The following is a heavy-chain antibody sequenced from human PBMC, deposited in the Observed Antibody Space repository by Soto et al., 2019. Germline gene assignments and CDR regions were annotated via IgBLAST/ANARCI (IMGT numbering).Heavy chain of an antibody. J-gene: IGHJ4*02. CDR3: AKAPRRYCTNGVCFYFDY. CDR1: GFTFSSYA. Sequence: EVQLLESGGGLVQPGGSLRLSCAASGFTFSSYAMSWVRQAPGKGLEWVSAISGSGGSTYYADSVKGRFTIPRDNSKNTLYLQMNSLRAEDTAVYYCAKAPRRYCTNGVCFYFDYWGQGTLVTVSS. V-gene: IGHV3-23*01. CDR2: ISGSGGST. D-gene: IGHD2-8*01.